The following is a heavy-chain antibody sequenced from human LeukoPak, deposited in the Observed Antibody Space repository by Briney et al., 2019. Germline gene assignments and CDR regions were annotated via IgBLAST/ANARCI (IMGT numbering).Heavy chain of an antibody. D-gene: IGHD6-13*01. CDR2: ISSGSHHK. Sequence: SAGSLRLSCAGSGFTFSRFSMIWVRQAPGKGLEWVASISSGSHHKYHADSLKGRFTISRDNDKNSLFLQMNSLRAEDTALYYCATRLTADSYEASDIWGQGTMVTVSS. J-gene: IGHJ3*02. CDR3: ATRLTADSYEASDI. CDR1: GFTFSRFS. V-gene: IGHV3-21*06.